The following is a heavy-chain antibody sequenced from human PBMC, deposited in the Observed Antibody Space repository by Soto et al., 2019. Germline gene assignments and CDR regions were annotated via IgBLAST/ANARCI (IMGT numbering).Heavy chain of an antibody. J-gene: IGHJ6*02. CDR1: GFTFSSYG. CDR3: AKDRVVSTIVHYYYGMDV. D-gene: IGHD5-12*01. CDR2: IPYDGSNK. Sequence: QVQLVESGGGVVQPGRSLRLSCAASGFTFSSYGMHWVRQAPGKGLEWVAVIPYDGSNKYYADSVKGRFTISRDNSKNTLYLQMNSLRAEDTAVYYCAKDRVVSTIVHYYYGMDVWGQGTTVTVSS. V-gene: IGHV3-30*18.